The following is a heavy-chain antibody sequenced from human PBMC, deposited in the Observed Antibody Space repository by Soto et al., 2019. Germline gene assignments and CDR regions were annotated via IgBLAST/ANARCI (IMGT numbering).Heavy chain of an antibody. V-gene: IGHV3-53*04. J-gene: IGHJ4*02. Sequence: EVQLVESGGGLVQPGGSLRLSCAASGFTVSSNYMSWVRQAPGKGLEWVSAIYSGGSTYYADSVKGRFTISRHNSKNTLYLQMNSLRAEDTAVYYCARHYGDYRGNFDYWGQGTMVTVSS. D-gene: IGHD4-17*01. CDR2: IYSGGST. CDR1: GFTVSSNY. CDR3: ARHYGDYRGNFDY.